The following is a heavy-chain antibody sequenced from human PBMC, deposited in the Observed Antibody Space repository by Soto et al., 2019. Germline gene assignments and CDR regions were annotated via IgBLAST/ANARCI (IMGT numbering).Heavy chain of an antibody. V-gene: IGHV3-23*01. CDR2: ISATTGDT. CDR1: GFTFSTYA. CDR3: AHPRGYGVFDAYDI. D-gene: IGHD4-17*01. Sequence: GGSLRLSCAASGFTFSTYAMSWVRQAPGKGLEWVSAISATTGDTYYVDSVRGRFTISRDNSMNALYLQMNSLRVEDTAVYYCAHPRGYGVFDAYDIWGQGTMVTVSS. J-gene: IGHJ3*02.